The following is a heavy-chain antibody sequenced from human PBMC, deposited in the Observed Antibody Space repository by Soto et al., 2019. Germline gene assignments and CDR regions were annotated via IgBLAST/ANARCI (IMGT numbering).Heavy chain of an antibody. D-gene: IGHD6-19*01. CDR2: ISGSGGST. V-gene: IGHV3-23*01. J-gene: IGHJ4*02. CDR3: ASRTSGWYFDY. CDR1: GFTFSSYA. Sequence: EVQLLESGGGLVQPGGSLRLSCTASGFTFSSYAMNWVRQAPGKGLEWVSVISGSGGSTYYADSVKGRFTISRDNSNNSLYPQIHSLRAEDTAVYYCASRTSGWYFDYCGQGTLFTVSS.